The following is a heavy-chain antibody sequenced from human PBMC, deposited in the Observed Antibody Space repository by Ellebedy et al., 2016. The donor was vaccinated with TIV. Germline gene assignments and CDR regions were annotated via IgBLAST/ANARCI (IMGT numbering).Heavy chain of an antibody. CDR2: IIPIFGTA. V-gene: IGHV1-69*13. D-gene: IGHD1-26*01. J-gene: IGHJ3*02. CDR3: ARSMDRIVGATGSAFDI. Sequence: ASVKVSCKASGGTFSSYAISWVRQAPGQGLEWMGGIIPIFGTANYAQKFQGRVTITADESTSTAYMELSSLRSEDTAVYYCARSMDRIVGATGSAFDIWGQGTMVTVSS. CDR1: GGTFSSYA.